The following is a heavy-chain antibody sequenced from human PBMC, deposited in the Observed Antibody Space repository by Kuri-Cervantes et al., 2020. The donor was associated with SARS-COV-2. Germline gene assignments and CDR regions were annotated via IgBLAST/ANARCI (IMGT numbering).Heavy chain of an antibody. V-gene: IGHV4-38-2*01. J-gene: IGHJ4*02. D-gene: IGHD6-19*01. CDR1: GYSISSGYY. CDR2: IYYSGST. CDR3: ARGGIAVAGVDY. Sequence: GSLRLSCAVSGYSISSGYYWGWIRQPPGKGLEWIGSIYYSGSTYYNPSLKSRVTISVDTSKNQFSLKLSSVTAADTAVCYCARGGIAVAGVDYWGQGTLVTVSS.